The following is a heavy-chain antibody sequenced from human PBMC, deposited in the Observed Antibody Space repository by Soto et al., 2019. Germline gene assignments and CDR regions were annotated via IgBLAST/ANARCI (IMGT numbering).Heavy chain of an antibody. CDR1: GFDFYYYN. D-gene: IGHD4-17*01. CDR3: AKDPNALDYGDYKGYFDY. CDR2: ISGTGIDI. J-gene: IGHJ4*02. Sequence: WGSLRLSCAASGFDFYYYNMNWVRQAPGRGLEWVSSISGTGIDIHFADSVKGRFVISRDNAKTSLYLQMNSLRPEDTAVYYCAKDPNALDYGDYKGYFDYWGQETLVTISS. V-gene: IGHV3-21*01.